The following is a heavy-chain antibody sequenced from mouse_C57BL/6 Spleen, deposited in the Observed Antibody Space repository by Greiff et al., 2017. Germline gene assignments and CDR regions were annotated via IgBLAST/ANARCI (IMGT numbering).Heavy chain of an antibody. D-gene: IGHD4-1*01. J-gene: IGHJ2*01. CDR3: ANWAHFDY. CDR2: IYPGDGDT. Sequence: QVQLQQSGPELVTPGASVQISCKASGYAFSSSWMNWVKQRPGKGLEWIGRIYPGDGDTNYNGKFKGKATLTADKSSSTAYMQLSSLTSEDSAVYFCANWAHFDYWGQGTTLTVSS. CDR1: GYAFSSSW. V-gene: IGHV1-82*01.